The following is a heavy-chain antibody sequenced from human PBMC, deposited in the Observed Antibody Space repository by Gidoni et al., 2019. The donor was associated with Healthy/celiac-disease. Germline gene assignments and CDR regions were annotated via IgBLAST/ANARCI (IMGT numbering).Heavy chain of an antibody. CDR2: DT. V-gene: IGHV5-51*01. CDR3: ARPHQPGAPISDYGDYSDDY. J-gene: IGHJ4*02. D-gene: IGHD4-17*01. Sequence: DTRYSPSFQGQVTISADKSISTAYLQWSSLKASDTAMYYCARPHQPGAPISDYGDYSDDYWGQGTLVTVSS.